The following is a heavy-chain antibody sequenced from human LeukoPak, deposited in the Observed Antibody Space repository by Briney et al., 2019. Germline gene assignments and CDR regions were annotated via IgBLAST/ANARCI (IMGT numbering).Heavy chain of an antibody. CDR1: GFTFSSYA. Sequence: GGSLRLSCAASGFTFSSYAMSWVRQAPGKGLEWVSAVSGSGGSPYYAASVKGRFTISRDNSKNTLYLQMNSLRAEDTALYYCATKGIQATDFYFDYWGQGTLVTVSS. J-gene: IGHJ4*02. D-gene: IGHD5-18*01. V-gene: IGHV3-23*01. CDR3: ATKGIQATDFYFDY. CDR2: VSGSGGSP.